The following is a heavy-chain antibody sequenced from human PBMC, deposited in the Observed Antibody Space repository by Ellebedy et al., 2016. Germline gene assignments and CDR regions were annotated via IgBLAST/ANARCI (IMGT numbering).Heavy chain of an antibody. CDR1: GGSISGYY. CDR2: FSTTGGT. V-gene: IGHV4-4*07. D-gene: IGHD2-2*01. CDR3: ARQVVPAATNWFNP. Sequence: SETLSLTXTVSGGSISGYYWSWIRQPAGGGLEWLGRFSTTGGTNSNPSLKSRVTMSGDASKNQLSLQLSSVTAADTAVYYCARQVVPAATNWFNPWGQGTLVTVSS. J-gene: IGHJ5*02.